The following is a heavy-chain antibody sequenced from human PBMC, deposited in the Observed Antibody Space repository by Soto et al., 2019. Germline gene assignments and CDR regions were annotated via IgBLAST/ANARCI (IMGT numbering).Heavy chain of an antibody. CDR2: INSDGSSK. D-gene: IGHD1-7*01. CDR1: EFALSSYW. V-gene: IGHV3-74*01. CDR3: ARVRTGTTSNFDY. J-gene: IGHJ4*02. Sequence: AGGSLRLSCAASEFALSSYWMHWVRQAPGEGLVWVSRINSDGSSKSYADSVKGRFTISRDNAKNTLYLQMNILRADDTAVYYCARVRTGTTSNFDYWGQGTLVTVSS.